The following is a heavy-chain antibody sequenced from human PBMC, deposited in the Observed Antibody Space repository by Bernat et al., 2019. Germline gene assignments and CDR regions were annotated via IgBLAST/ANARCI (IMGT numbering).Heavy chain of an antibody. V-gene: IGHV4-61*05. CDR1: GGSISSSSYY. J-gene: IGHJ6*03. CDR2: IYYSGST. Sequence: QLQLQESGPGLVKPSETLSLTCTVSGGSISSSSYYWGWIRQPPGKGLEWIGYIYYSGSTNYNPSLKSRVTISVDTSKNQFSLKLSSVTAADTAVYYCARGPYYYYYYMDVWGKGTTVTVSS. CDR3: ARGPYYYYYYMDV.